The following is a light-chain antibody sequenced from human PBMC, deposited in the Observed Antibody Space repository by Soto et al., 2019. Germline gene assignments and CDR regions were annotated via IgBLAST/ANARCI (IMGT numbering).Light chain of an antibody. J-gene: IGKJ3*01. CDR2: KVS. Sequence: DVVMTQSPLSLPVTLGQPASISCRSNQSLVYSDVNTYLNWFQQRPGQSPRRLIYKVSNRDSGVPDRFSGSGSGTDFTLKISRVEAEDVGVYYCMQGTHWPPNFGPGTKVDXK. CDR1: QSLVYSDVNTY. V-gene: IGKV2-30*01. CDR3: MQGTHWPPN.